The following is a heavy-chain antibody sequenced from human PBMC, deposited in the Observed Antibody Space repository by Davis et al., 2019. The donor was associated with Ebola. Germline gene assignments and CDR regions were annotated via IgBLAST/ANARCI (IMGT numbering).Heavy chain of an antibody. CDR2: ISGSGGST. V-gene: IGHV3-23*01. CDR1: GFTFSSYA. Sequence: GESLKISCAASGFTFSSYAMSWVRQAPGKGLEWVSAISGSGGSTYYADSVKGRFTISRDNSKNTLYLQMDSLRAEDTAVYYCARDLFFIWGQGTMVTVSS. D-gene: IGHD3-3*01. J-gene: IGHJ3*02. CDR3: ARDLFFI.